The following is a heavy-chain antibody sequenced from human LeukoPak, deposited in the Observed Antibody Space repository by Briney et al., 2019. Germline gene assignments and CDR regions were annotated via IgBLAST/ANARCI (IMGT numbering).Heavy chain of an antibody. CDR2: ISAYNGNT. J-gene: IGHJ4*02. V-gene: IGHV1-18*01. CDR1: GYTFTSYG. D-gene: IGHD5-12*01. Sequence: ASVTVSCTASGYTFTSYGISWVRQAPGQGLEWMGWISAYNGNTNYAQTLQGRVTMTTDTSTSTAYMELRSLRSDDTAVYYCASGYSGYDPFDYWGQGTLVTVSS. CDR3: ASGYSGYDPFDY.